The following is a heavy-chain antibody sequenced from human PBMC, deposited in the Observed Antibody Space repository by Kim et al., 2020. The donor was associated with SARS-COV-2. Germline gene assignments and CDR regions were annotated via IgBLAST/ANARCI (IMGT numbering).Heavy chain of an antibody. D-gene: IGHD6-6*01. CDR1: GFTFSSYA. CDR2: ISYDGSNK. Sequence: GGSLRLSCAASGFTFSSYAMHWVRQAPGKGLEWVAVISYDGSNKYYADSVKGRFTISRDSSKNTLYLQMNSLRAEDTAVYYCARGEYSSSSQNPGYYYYG. CDR3: ARGEYSSSSQNPGYYYYG. V-gene: IGHV3-30-3*01. J-gene: IGHJ6*01.